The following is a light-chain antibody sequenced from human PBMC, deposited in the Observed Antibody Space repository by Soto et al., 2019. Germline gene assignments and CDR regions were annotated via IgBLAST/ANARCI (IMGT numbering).Light chain of an antibody. CDR2: GAS. CDR1: HSVSSTY. J-gene: IGKJ1*01. V-gene: IGKV3-20*01. Sequence: EIVLTQSPGTLSLSPGERATLSCRASHSVSSTYLAWYQQKPGQAPRLLIYGASSRATGIPDRFSGSGSGTDFTLTISRLEPEDFAVYYCQQYGSSPPWTFGQGTKVKIK. CDR3: QQYGSSPPWT.